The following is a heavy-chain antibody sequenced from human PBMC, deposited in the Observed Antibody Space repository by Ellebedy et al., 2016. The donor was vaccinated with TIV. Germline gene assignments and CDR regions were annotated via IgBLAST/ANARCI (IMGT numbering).Heavy chain of an antibody. V-gene: IGHV1-69*13. J-gene: IGHJ4*02. Sequence: ASVKVSCKASGGTFSKHGLNWVRQAPGQGLEWMGGIIPMFGKANYEQKFQGRVTITADESTSTAYMELSSLRSDDTAIYYCARAGEGFDYWGQGTLVTVSS. CDR3: ARAGEGFDY. D-gene: IGHD3-10*01. CDR1: GGTFSKHG. CDR2: IIPMFGKA.